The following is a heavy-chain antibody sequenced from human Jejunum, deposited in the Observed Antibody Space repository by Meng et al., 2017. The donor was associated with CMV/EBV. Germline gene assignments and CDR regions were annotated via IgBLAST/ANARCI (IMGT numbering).Heavy chain of an antibody. CDR2: IHYSEST. V-gene: IGHV4-59*01. CDR1: GGSISSYY. D-gene: IGHD2-2*01. CDR3: AREYQRWLDP. J-gene: IGHJ5*02. Sequence: SCTVSGGSISSYYWSWVRQSPRKGLEWLGYIHYSESTKYNPSLESRVTMSLDRSRNQFSLRLSSVTAADTAVYYCAREYQRWLDPWGQGTLVTAPQ.